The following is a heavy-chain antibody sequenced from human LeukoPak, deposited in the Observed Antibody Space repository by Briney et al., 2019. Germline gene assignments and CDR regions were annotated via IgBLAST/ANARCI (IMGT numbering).Heavy chain of an antibody. V-gene: IGHV4-34*01. CDR1: GGSFSGYY. CDR3: ATSGCSGGSCYSFFPTDEDAFDI. CDR2: INHSGST. J-gene: IGHJ3*02. Sequence: SETLSLTCAVYGGSFSGYYWSWIRQPPGKGLEWIGEINHSGSTNSNPSLKSRVTMSVDTSKNQFSLKLSSVTAADTAVYYCATSGCSGGSCYSFFPTDEDAFDIWGQGTMVTVSS. D-gene: IGHD2-15*01.